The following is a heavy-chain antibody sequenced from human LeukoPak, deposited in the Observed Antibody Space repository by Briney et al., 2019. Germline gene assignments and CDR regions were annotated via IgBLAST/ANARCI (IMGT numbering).Heavy chain of an antibody. CDR1: GFTFSTYV. V-gene: IGHV3-23*01. Sequence: PGGSLRLSCAASGFTFSTYVMSWVRQAPGKGLEWVSAISGSGGSTYFADSVRGRFTISRDNSKNTLYLQMNSLRAEDTAVYYCAKGLGIAAAMDVWGQGTTVTVSS. CDR3: AKGLGIAAAMDV. D-gene: IGHD6-25*01. CDR2: ISGSGGST. J-gene: IGHJ6*02.